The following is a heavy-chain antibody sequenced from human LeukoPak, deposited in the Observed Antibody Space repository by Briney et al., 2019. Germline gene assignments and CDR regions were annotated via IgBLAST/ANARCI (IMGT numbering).Heavy chain of an antibody. CDR1: GGTFNSYA. CDR2: IIPIFGTA. V-gene: IGHV1-69*06. CDR3: SRSSSFFGYFDL. Sequence: ASVKVSFKASGGTFNSYAISWVRQAPGQGLEWMGGIIPIFGTANYAQKFQGRVTITADKSTRIAYMELSSLRSEDTAVYYCSRSSSFFGYFDLWGRGTLVTVSS. D-gene: IGHD6-13*01. J-gene: IGHJ2*01.